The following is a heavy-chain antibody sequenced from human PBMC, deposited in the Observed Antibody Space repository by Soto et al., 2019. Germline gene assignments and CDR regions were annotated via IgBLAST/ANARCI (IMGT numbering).Heavy chain of an antibody. CDR3: AGVRFLEWLPVYYYYMDV. D-gene: IGHD3-3*01. V-gene: IGHV4-34*01. Sequence: SETLSLTCAVYGGSFSGYYWSRIRQPPGKGLEWIGEINHSGSTNYNPSLKSRVTISVDTSKNQFSLKLSSVTAADTAVYYCAGVRFLEWLPVYYYYMDVWGKGTTVTVSS. CDR1: GGSFSGYY. J-gene: IGHJ6*03. CDR2: INHSGST.